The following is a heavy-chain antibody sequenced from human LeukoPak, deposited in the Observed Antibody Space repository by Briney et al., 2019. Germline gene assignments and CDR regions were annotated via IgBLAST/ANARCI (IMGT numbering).Heavy chain of an antibody. V-gene: IGHV5-51*01. CDR1: GYSFTSYW. D-gene: IGHD5-12*01. CDR2: IYPGDSDT. Sequence: GESLKISXKGSGYSFTSYWIGWVRQMPGKGLEWMGIIYPGDSDTIYSPSFQGQVTISADKSISTAYLQWSSLKASDTAMYYCASHQTNSGYDNFDYWGQGTLVTVSS. CDR3: ASHQTNSGYDNFDY. J-gene: IGHJ4*02.